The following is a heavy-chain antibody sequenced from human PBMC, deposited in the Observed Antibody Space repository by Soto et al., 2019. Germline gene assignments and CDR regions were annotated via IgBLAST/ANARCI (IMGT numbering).Heavy chain of an antibody. D-gene: IGHD5-18*01. Sequence: QVQLQESGPGLVKPSQTLSLTCTVSGGSISSGGYYWSWIRQHPGKGLEWIGYIYYSGSTYYNPSLKSRLTISVDTSKNQFSLKLSPVTAADTAVYYCASRGYSHVALDYWGQGTLVTVSS. CDR1: GGSISSGGYY. CDR2: IYYSGST. J-gene: IGHJ4*02. V-gene: IGHV4-31*03. CDR3: ASRGYSHVALDY.